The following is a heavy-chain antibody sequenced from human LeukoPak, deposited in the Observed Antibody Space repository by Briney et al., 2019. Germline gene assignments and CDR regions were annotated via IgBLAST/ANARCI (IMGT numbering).Heavy chain of an antibody. J-gene: IGHJ4*02. CDR3: AKGEGGYCSSSSCSTYFDY. D-gene: IGHD2-15*01. V-gene: IGHV3-23*01. CDR1: GFTFSGYA. CDR2: ISGGGEST. Sequence: GGSLRLSYAASGFTFSGYAMNWVRQAPGKGLEWVSAISGGGESTYNADSVKGRFIISRDNSKNTLYLQMNSLRAEDTAVYYCAKGEGGYCSSSSCSTYFDYWGQGTLVTVSS.